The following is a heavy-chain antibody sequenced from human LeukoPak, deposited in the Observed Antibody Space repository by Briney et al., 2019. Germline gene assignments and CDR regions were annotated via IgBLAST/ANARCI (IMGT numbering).Heavy chain of an antibody. J-gene: IGHJ5*02. CDR1: GYXSTGYH. CDR2: INPKNGGT. D-gene: IGHD2-21*02. CDR3: ATKKTPLYCGGDCYSGLGWFDP. Sequence: ASVKVSCKASGYXSTGYHIHWVRQAPGQGREWLGWINPKNGGTRFAQKFQGRVTMTRDTSISTAYMELSSLRSDDTAVYYCATKKTPLYCGGDCYSGLGWFDPWGQGTLITVSS. V-gene: IGHV1-2*02.